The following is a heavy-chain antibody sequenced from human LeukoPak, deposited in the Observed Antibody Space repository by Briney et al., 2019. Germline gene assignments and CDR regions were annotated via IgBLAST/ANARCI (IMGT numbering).Heavy chain of an antibody. CDR1: GFPFSSSV. Sequence: GGSLRLSCAASGFPFSSSVISWVRQAPGKGLEWVSIISVSDSGTHFADSVKGRFSVSRDTSKNTVYLQMNSLRAEDTAVYYCAKDRGDLPPYFDYWGQGTLVTVSS. J-gene: IGHJ4*02. D-gene: IGHD2-21*02. V-gene: IGHV3-23*01. CDR2: ISVSDSGT. CDR3: AKDRGDLPPYFDY.